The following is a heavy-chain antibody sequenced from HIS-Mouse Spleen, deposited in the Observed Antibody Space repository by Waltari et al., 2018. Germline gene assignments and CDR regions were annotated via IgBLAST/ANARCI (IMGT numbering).Heavy chain of an antibody. CDR3: AREIPYSSSWYDWYFDL. V-gene: IGHV4-39*07. CDR1: GGSISSSSSY. D-gene: IGHD6-13*01. J-gene: IGHJ2*01. CDR2: IYYSGST. Sequence: QLQLQESSPGLVKPSETLSLPCTVSGGSISSSSSYWAWIRQPPGKGLECIGSIYYSGSTYYNPSLKSRVTISVDTSKNQFSLKLSSVTAADTAVYYCAREIPYSSSWYDWYFDLWGRGTLVTVSS.